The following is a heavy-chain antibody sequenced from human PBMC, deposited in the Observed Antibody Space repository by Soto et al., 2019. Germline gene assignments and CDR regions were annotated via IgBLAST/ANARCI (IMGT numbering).Heavy chain of an antibody. V-gene: IGHV4-4*02. J-gene: IGHJ4*02. CDR3: ARSVHYFDF. CDR1: GVSINSLTW. Sequence: QVDLQVSGPGLVKPSGTLSLTCAVSGVSINSLTWWSWVRQSPGKGLEWIGQIYHNGSPKYNPSLKSRVTISLDKSKNQFSLNLESVTAADTAIYFCARSVHYFDFWGQGALVTVSS. CDR2: IYHNGSP. D-gene: IGHD3-10*02.